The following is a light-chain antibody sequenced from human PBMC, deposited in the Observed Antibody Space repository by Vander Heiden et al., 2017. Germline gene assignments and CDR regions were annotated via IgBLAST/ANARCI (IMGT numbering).Light chain of an antibody. V-gene: IGLV1-40*01. Sequence: QSVLTQPPSVSGAPGQRVTISCTGSSSNIGAGYDVHWYQQLPGSAPKLLIYRNNNRPSGVPDRFSASKSGTSASLAITGLQAEDEADFYCQSYDTSLTMYVFGTGTKVTVL. CDR1: SSNIGAGYD. CDR2: RNN. J-gene: IGLJ1*01. CDR3: QSYDTSLTMYV.